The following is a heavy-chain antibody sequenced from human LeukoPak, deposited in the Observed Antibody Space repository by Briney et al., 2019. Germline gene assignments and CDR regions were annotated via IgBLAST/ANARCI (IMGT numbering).Heavy chain of an antibody. J-gene: IGHJ4*02. CDR3: TRGPDYSKTGY. CDR2: INHSGIT. CDR1: GASFSDQY. Sequence: SETLSLTCAVYGASFSDQYWSWIRQPPGKGLEWIGEINHSGITDYNPSLKSRVTMSIDTSKNHFSLKLTSVTAADTAVYYCTRGPDYSKTGYWGQGTLVTVPS. V-gene: IGHV4-34*01. D-gene: IGHD4-11*01.